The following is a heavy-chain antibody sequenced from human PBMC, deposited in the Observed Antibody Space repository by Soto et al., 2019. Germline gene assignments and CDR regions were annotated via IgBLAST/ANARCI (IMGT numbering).Heavy chain of an antibody. CDR1: GGSXSSYY. CDR2: IYYSGST. CDR3: ATLHPDYYDSSGYSYYFDY. D-gene: IGHD3-22*01. J-gene: IGHJ4*02. V-gene: IGHV4-59*01. Sequence: XETLSLTCTVSGGSXSSYYWSWIRQPPGKGLEWIGYIYYSGSTNYNPSLKSRVTISVDTSKNQFSLKLSSVTAADTAVYYCATLHPDYYDSSGYSYYFDYWGQGTLVTVSS.